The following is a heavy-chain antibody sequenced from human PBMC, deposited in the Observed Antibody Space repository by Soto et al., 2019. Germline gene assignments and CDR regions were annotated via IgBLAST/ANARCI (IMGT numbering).Heavy chain of an antibody. CDR1: GFTFSSYS. J-gene: IGHJ4*02. Sequence: EVQLVESGGGLVKPGGSLRLSCAASGFTFSSYSMNWVRQAPGKGLEWVSSISSSSSYIYYADSVKGRFTISRDNDKNSLSLHKNSPRVEDTAVYYCARDFHKGYSYGYLPTDYWGQGTQVTVSS. D-gene: IGHD5-18*01. CDR3: ARDFHKGYSYGYLPTDY. CDR2: ISSSSSYI. V-gene: IGHV3-21*03.